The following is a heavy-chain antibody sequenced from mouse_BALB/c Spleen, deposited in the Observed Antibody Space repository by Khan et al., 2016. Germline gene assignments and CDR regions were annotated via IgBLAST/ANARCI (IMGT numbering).Heavy chain of an antibody. CDR2: IRSKSNNYAT. V-gene: IGHV10-1*02. CDR1: GFTFNTYA. J-gene: IGHJ1*01. Sequence: EVQLVEPGGGLVQPKGSLKLSCAASGFTFNTYAMNWVRQASGKGLEWVARIRSKSNNYATYYADSVKDRFTISRDDSQSMLYLQMNNLKTEDTAMYYCVRQRLLTPYWYFDVWGAGTTVTVSS. CDR3: VRQRLLTPYWYFDV. D-gene: IGHD2-3*01.